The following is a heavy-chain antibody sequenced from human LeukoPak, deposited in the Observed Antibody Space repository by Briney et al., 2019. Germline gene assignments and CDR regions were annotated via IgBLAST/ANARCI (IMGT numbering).Heavy chain of an antibody. Sequence: QPGGSLRLSCAASGFTFSSYSMNWVRQAPGEGLEWVSYISSSSSTIYYADSVKGRFTISRDNAKNSLYLQMNSLRAEDTAVYYCARGSPVPFSRSPFDPWGQGTLVTVSS. CDR1: GFTFSSYS. J-gene: IGHJ5*02. V-gene: IGHV3-48*01. CDR2: ISSSSSTI. CDR3: ARGSPVPFSRSPFDP. D-gene: IGHD6-6*01.